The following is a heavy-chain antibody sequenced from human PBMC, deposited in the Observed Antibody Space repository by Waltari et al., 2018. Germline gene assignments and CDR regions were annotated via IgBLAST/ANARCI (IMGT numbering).Heavy chain of an antibody. V-gene: IGHV3-15*07. CDR3: TTDVDTAMVTISPGGY. D-gene: IGHD5-18*01. J-gene: IGHJ4*02. Sequence: EVQLVESGGGLVKPGGSLRLSCAASGFTFSNAWMNWVRQAPGKGLEWVGRVKSKTDGGTTEYAAPVKGRFNNSRDDAKNTLYLQMNSLKTEDTAVYYCTTDVDTAMVTISPGGYWGQGTLVTVSS. CDR2: VKSKTDGGTT. CDR1: GFTFSNAW.